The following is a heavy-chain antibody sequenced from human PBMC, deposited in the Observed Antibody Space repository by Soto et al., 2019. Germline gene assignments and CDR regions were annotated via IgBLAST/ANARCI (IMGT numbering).Heavy chain of an antibody. CDR2: VNAYNGNT. CDR1: GYTFTSFG. D-gene: IGHD6-13*01. CDR3: ATGAAGIAAHVI. J-gene: IGHJ4*02. Sequence: ASVKVSCKASGYTFTSFGVNWVRQAPGQGLEWMGWVNAYNGNTNYAQKFQGRVTMTADTSTSTAYMEVRSLRSDDTAVYYCATGAAGIAAHVIWGKGNLVTVSA. V-gene: IGHV1-18*01.